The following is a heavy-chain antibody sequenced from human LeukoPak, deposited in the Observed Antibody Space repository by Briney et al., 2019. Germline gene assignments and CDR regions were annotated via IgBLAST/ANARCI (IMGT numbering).Heavy chain of an antibody. Sequence: GGSLRLSCAASGFTFDDYTMHWVRQAPGKGLEWVSLITWDSGSTYYADSVKGRFTISRDNSKNSLYLQMNSLRTEDTALYYCAKAAYYYGMDVWGQGTTVTVSS. CDR3: AKAAYYYGMDV. V-gene: IGHV3-43*01. J-gene: IGHJ6*02. CDR2: ITWDSGST. CDR1: GFTFDDYT.